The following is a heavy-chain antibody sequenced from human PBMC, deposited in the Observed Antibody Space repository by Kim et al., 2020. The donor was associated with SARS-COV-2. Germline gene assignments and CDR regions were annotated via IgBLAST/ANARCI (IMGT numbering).Heavy chain of an antibody. CDR2: ISSSSSYI. CDR1: GFTFSSYS. D-gene: IGHD3-10*01. V-gene: IGHV3-21*01. Sequence: GGSLRLSCAASGFTFSSYSMNWVRQAPGKGLEWVSSISSSSSYIYYADSVKGRFTISRDNAKNSLYLQMNSLRAEDTAVYYCAREKGEYYYGSGSYYNLPFYYYYYGMDVWGQGTTVTVSS. J-gene: IGHJ6*02. CDR3: AREKGEYYYGSGSYYNLPFYYYYYGMDV.